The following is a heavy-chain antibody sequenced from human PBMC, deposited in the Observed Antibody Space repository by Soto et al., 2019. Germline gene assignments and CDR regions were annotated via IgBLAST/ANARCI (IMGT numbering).Heavy chain of an antibody. CDR3: AKNRGPGSYTNWCFNV. CDR1: GFTFSCCA. V-gene: IGHV3-23*01. Sequence: EVQLLESGGGLVQPGGSLRLSCAASGFTFSCCAMSWVRQAPGRGLEWVSTIHGGADYTHYTDSVKGRFTISRDNSRNTLFLQMNSLTAGVTAIYYCAKNRGPGSYTNWCFNVWGRGTPVTVSS. J-gene: IGHJ2*01. D-gene: IGHD1-26*01. CDR2: IHGGADYT.